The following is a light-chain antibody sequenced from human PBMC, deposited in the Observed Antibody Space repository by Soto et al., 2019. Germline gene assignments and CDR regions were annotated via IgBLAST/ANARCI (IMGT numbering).Light chain of an antibody. Sequence: EIVMTQSPATLSVSPGERATLSCSASQSVGSNLAWYQQKPGQAPRLLIYGASTRTTATPARFSGSGSGTEFTLTISSLQSEDFAVYYCQHYNNWPPYAFGQGTKLEIK. CDR3: QHYNNWPPYA. CDR2: GAS. J-gene: IGKJ2*01. V-gene: IGKV3D-15*01. CDR1: QSVGSN.